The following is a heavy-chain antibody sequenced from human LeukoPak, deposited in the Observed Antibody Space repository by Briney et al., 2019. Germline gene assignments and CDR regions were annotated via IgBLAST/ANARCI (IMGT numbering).Heavy chain of an antibody. CDR3: AIESGYGSGSYYNVAYYYYMDV. D-gene: IGHD3-10*01. Sequence: KTSQTLSLTCTVSGGSISSGSYYWSWIRQPAGKGLEWIRRIYTSGSTNYNPSLKSRVTISVDTSKNQFSLKLSSVTAADTAVYYCAIESGYGSGSYYNVAYYYYMDVWGKGTTVTVSS. V-gene: IGHV4-61*02. CDR2: IYTSGST. J-gene: IGHJ6*03. CDR1: GGSISSGSYY.